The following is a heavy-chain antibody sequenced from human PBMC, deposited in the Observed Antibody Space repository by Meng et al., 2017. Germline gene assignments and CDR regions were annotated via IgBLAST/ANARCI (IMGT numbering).Heavy chain of an antibody. CDR3: ARDPVSSGWYWGKVYYYGMDV. CDR2: IYHSGST. D-gene: IGHD6-19*01. CDR1: GGSISSGYY. V-gene: IGHV4-38-2*02. J-gene: IGHJ6*02. Sequence: GSLRLSCTVSGGSISSGYYWGWIRQPPGKGLEWIGSIYHSGSTYYNPSLKSRVTISVDTSKNQFSLKLSSVTAADTAVYYCARDPVSSGWYWGKVYYYGMDVWGQGTTVTVSS.